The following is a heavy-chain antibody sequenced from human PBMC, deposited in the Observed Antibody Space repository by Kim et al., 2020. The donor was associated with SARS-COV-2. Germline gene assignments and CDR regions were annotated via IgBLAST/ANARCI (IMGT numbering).Heavy chain of an antibody. CDR2: ISYDETNE. CDR3: AREGSSGSFPDY. CDR1: GFTFSNYG. Sequence: SGFTFSNYGRHWVRQAPGKGLEWVALISYDETNEYYADSVKGRFTISRDNSKNTLYLEINSLRDEDRAVYYCAREGSSGSFPDYWGQGTLAT. D-gene: IGHD3-10*01. J-gene: IGHJ4*02. V-gene: IGHV3-30*03.